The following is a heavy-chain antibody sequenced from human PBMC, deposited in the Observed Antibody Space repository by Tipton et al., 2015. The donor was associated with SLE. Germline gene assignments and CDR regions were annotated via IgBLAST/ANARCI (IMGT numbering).Heavy chain of an antibody. Sequence: SLRLSCAASGLVFSDSYVSWIRQAPGKGLEWISYMTSGSTVYYADSVKGRFTMSRDYAKNSVYLQMNSLRGEDTAVYYCARGIKILEWLSPYYFDYWGQGTLVTVSS. CDR3: ARGIKILEWLSPYYFDY. V-gene: IGHV3-11*01. CDR1: GLVFSDSY. D-gene: IGHD3-3*01. CDR2: MTSGSTV. J-gene: IGHJ4*02.